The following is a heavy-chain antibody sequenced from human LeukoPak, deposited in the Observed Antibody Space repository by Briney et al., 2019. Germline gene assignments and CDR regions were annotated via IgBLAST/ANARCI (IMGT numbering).Heavy chain of an antibody. CDR2: ISYDGYNK. J-gene: IGHJ4*02. Sequence: PGGSLRLSRAASGFTFSNYAMHWVRQAPGKGLEWVTLISYDGYNKYYADSVKGRFTISRDNSKNTLYMQMNSLRADDTAVYYCAKAGSSGSFDSWGQGTLVTVSS. CDR1: GFTFSNYA. D-gene: IGHD6-19*01. V-gene: IGHV3-30*18. CDR3: AKAGSSGSFDS.